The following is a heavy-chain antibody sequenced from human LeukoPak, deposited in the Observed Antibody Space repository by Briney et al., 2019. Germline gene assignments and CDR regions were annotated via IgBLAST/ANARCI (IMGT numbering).Heavy chain of an antibody. CDR1: GDSISSGNYY. V-gene: IGHV4-31*03. Sequence: SETLSLTCTVSGDSISSGNYYWSWIRQHPGKGLEWIGYIYYSGSTYYNPSLKSRVTISVDTSKNQFSLKLSSVTAADTAVYYCARDGYNSPFDYWGQGTLVTVSS. CDR3: ARDGYNSPFDY. D-gene: IGHD5-24*01. CDR2: IYYSGST. J-gene: IGHJ4*02.